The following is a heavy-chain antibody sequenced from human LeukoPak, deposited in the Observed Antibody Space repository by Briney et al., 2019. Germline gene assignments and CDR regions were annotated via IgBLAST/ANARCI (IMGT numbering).Heavy chain of an antibody. CDR1: GGSISSYY. CDR2: IYYSGST. D-gene: IGHD6-19*01. V-gene: IGHV4-59*08. J-gene: IGHJ4*02. CDR3: ARQSSSGWYPAYFDY. Sequence: SETLSLTCTVSGGSISSYYWSWIRQPPGKGLEWIGYIYYSGSTNYTPSLKSRVTISVDTSKNQFSLKLSSVTAADTAVYYCARQSSSGWYPAYFDYWGQGTLVTVSS.